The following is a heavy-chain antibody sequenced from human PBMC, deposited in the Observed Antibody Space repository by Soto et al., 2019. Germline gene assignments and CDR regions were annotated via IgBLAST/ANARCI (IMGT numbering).Heavy chain of an antibody. J-gene: IGHJ4*02. CDR1: GGSISSSNW. CDR3: ARGYSSSPGYFDY. Sequence: PSETLSLTCAVSGGSISSSNWWSWVRQPPGKGLEWIGEIYHSGSTNYNPSLKSRVTISVDKSKNQFSLKLSSVTAADTAVYYCARGYSSSPGYFDYWGQGTLVTAPQ. CDR2: IYHSGST. D-gene: IGHD6-6*01. V-gene: IGHV4-4*02.